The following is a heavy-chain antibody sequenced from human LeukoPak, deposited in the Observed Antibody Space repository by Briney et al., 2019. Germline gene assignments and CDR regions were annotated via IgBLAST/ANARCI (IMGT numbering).Heavy chain of an antibody. Sequence: ASVKVSCKASGYTFTSYAMHWVRQAPGQRLEWMGWINAGNGNTKYSQKFPGRVTITRDTSASTAYMELSSLRSEDTAVYYCARVGDVVVVAATDDAFDIWGQGTMVTVSS. CDR1: GYTFTSYA. J-gene: IGHJ3*02. CDR3: ARVGDVVVVAATDDAFDI. V-gene: IGHV1-3*01. D-gene: IGHD2-15*01. CDR2: INAGNGNT.